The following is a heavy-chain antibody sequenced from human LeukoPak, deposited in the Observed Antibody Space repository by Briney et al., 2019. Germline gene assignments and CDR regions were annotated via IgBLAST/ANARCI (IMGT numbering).Heavy chain of an antibody. J-gene: IGHJ4*02. CDR3: ARLFQRNELNYYDSSGYSLGY. CDR1: GYTFTSYD. V-gene: IGHV1-8*03. D-gene: IGHD3-22*01. Sequence: ASVKVSCKASGYTFTSYDINWVRQATGQGLEWMGWMNPNSGNTGYAQKFQGRITITRNTFIRTAYMELSSLRSEDTAVYYCARLFQRNELNYYDSSGYSLGYWGQGTLVTVSS. CDR2: MNPNSGNT.